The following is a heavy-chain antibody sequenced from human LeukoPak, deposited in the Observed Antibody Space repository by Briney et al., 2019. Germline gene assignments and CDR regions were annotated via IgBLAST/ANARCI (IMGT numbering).Heavy chain of an antibody. CDR3: ARGAMSFDF. V-gene: IGHV3-21*01. J-gene: IGHJ4*02. Sequence: GGSLRLSCVVSGLTFSSYSMNWVRQAPGKGLEWVSSISSSSTYIYYADSVKGRFTISRDNAKNSLYLQMNSLRAEDTAVYYCARGAMSFDFWGQGTLVTVSS. D-gene: IGHD3-16*01. CDR1: GLTFSSYS. CDR2: ISSSSTYI.